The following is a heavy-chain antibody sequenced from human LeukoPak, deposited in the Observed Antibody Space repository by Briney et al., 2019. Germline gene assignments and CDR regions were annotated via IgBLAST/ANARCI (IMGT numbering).Heavy chain of an antibody. CDR2: ISYDGSNK. CDR1: GFTFSSYA. Sequence: GGSLRLSCAASGFTFSSYAMHWVRQAPGKGLEWAAVISYDGSNKYYADSVKGRFTISRDNSKNTLYLQMNSLRAEDTAAYYCARAELLSLDYWGQGTLVTVSS. V-gene: IGHV3-30*04. J-gene: IGHJ4*02. CDR3: ARAELLSLDY. D-gene: IGHD2-21*02.